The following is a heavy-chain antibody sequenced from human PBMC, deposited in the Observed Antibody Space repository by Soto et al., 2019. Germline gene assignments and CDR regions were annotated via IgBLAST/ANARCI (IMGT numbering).Heavy chain of an antibody. CDR3: ARAYTGQLPRRGDYYYALDV. CDR1: GFFFNNYD. CDR2: IGAADDL. D-gene: IGHD2-2*01. V-gene: IGHV3-13*05. Sequence: GGSLRLSCVGSGFFFNNYDMHWVRQVRGKGLDWVSAIGAADDLYYSASVKGRFIVSRDNAQKSLYLQMNNLRAADTAVYYCARAYTGQLPRRGDYYYALDVWGRGTTVTVSS. J-gene: IGHJ6*02.